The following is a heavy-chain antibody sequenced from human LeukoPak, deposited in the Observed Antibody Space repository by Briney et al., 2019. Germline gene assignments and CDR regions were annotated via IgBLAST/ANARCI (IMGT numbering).Heavy chain of an antibody. CDR1: GFTLSSYS. CDR2: ISKNSAT. CDR3: ARGHEYISSRYRSPAYFDY. D-gene: IGHD6-13*01. V-gene: IGHV3-48*02. Sequence: GGSLRLSCAASGFTLSSYSMNWVRQAPGKGLEWVSYISKNSATYYSDSVKGRFTISRDNAKNALYLQMTSRSDEDPAVYYCARGHEYISSRYRSPAYFDYWGQGTLVTVSS. J-gene: IGHJ4*02.